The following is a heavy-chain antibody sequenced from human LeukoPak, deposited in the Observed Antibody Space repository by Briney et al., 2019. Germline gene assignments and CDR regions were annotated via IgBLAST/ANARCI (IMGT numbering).Heavy chain of an antibody. D-gene: IGHD5-18*01. V-gene: IGHV4-39*01. CDR1: GGSISSSSSY. J-gene: IGHJ4*02. CDR3: ARFSGYIYGYDY. CDR2: TYNSWRN. Sequence: SETLSLTCTVSGGSISSSSSYWAWIRKPPGKGLEWIGTTYNSWRNYYNPSHKSRVTISGDTSKNQFSLKVTSVTAADTAVYYCARFSGYIYGYDYWGQGTLVTVSS.